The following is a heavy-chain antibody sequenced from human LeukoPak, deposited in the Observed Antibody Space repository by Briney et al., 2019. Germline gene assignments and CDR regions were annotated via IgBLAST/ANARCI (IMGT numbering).Heavy chain of an antibody. CDR3: AKLITGTTRFDY. CDR1: GFTFSNYA. V-gene: IGHV3-23*01. J-gene: IGHJ4*02. D-gene: IGHD1-7*01. CDR2: ISDSGGST. Sequence: GGSLRISCAASGFTFSNYAMSWVRQAPGKGLEWVSGISDSGGSTYYADSVKGRFTISRDNSKSTLYLQMNSLRAEDTAVYYCAKLITGTTRFDYWGQGTLVTASS.